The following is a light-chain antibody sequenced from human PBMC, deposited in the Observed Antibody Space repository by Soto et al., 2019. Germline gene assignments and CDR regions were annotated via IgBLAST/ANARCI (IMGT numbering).Light chain of an antibody. V-gene: IGKV3-20*01. Sequence: PGERATLSCRASQRVSSRHLARNQQKPGQAPRLLIYGASSRATGIPDRLSGSRSGTDFTLTISRLEPEDFAVHYCQLYGTSPLTFGGGTKVKIK. CDR3: QLYGTSPLT. CDR1: QRVSSRH. CDR2: GAS. J-gene: IGKJ4*01.